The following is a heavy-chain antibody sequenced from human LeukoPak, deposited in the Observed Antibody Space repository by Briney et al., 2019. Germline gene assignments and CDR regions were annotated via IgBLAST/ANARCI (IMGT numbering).Heavy chain of an antibody. CDR1: GYTFTSYD. CDR3: TTVLSIAAAGI. D-gene: IGHD6-13*01. Sequence: ASVKVSCKASGYTFTSYDINWVRQATGQGLGWMGWMNPNSGNTGYAQKFQGRVTMTRNTSISTAYMELSSLRAEDTAVYYCTTVLSIAAAGIWGQGTLVTVSS. V-gene: IGHV1-8*01. CDR2: MNPNSGNT. J-gene: IGHJ4*02.